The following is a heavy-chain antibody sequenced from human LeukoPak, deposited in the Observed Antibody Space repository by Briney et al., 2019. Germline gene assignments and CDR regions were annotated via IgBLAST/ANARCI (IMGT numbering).Heavy chain of an antibody. V-gene: IGHV3-21*01. Sequence: PGGSLRLSCAASGFTFSSYSMNSVRQAAGEGLEWVSSISSSSSYIYYADSVKGRFTISRDNAKNSLYLQMNSLRAEDTAVYYCARDRGIGSSSWYPLDYWGQGTLVTVSS. CDR2: ISSSSSYI. CDR3: ARDRGIGSSSWYPLDY. D-gene: IGHD6-13*01. CDR1: GFTFSSYS. J-gene: IGHJ4*02.